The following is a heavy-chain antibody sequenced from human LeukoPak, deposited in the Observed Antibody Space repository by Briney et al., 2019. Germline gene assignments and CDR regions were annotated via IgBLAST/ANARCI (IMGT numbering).Heavy chain of an antibody. CDR1: SGPISSYH. V-gene: IGHV4-4*07. Sequence: SETLSLTCTVSSGPISSYHWSWIRQPAGKGLEWIGRIHTSGSTNYNPSLKSRVTMSLDTSKNQFSLKLSSVTAADTAVYYCHMYYYNSSGYYFVYWGQGTLVTVSS. CDR2: IHTSGST. D-gene: IGHD3-22*01. CDR3: HMYYYNSSGYYFVY. J-gene: IGHJ4*02.